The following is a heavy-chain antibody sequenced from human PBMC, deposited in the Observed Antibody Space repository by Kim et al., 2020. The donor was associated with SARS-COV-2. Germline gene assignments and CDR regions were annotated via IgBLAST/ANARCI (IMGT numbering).Heavy chain of an antibody. CDR3: ARDLGPVHYDFWSGYYPPGGMDV. D-gene: IGHD3-3*01. V-gene: IGHV1-18*01. Sequence: ASVKVSCKASGYTFTSYGISWVRQAPGQGLEWMGWISAYNGNTNYAQKLQGRVTMTTDTSTSTAYMELRSLRSDDTAVYYCARDLGPVHYDFWSGYYPPGGMDVWGQGTTVTVSS. J-gene: IGHJ6*02. CDR2: ISAYNGNT. CDR1: GYTFTSYG.